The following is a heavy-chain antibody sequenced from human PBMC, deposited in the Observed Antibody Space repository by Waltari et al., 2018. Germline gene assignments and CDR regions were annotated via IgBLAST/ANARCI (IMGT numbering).Heavy chain of an antibody. CDR2: IYYSGST. Sequence: QVQLQESGPGLVKPSETLSLTCTVSGGSISSYYWSWIRQPPGKGLEWIGYIYYSGSTNYNPALKSRVTISVDTSKNQFSLKLSSVTAADTAVYYCAGTIAARPTYWYFDLWGRGTLVTVSS. D-gene: IGHD6-6*01. CDR1: GGSISSYY. J-gene: IGHJ2*01. CDR3: AGTIAARPTYWYFDL. V-gene: IGHV4-59*08.